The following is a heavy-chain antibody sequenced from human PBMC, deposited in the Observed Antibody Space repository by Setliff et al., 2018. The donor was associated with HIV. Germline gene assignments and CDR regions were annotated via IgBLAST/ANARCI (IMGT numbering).Heavy chain of an antibody. V-gene: IGHV3-74*01. Sequence: PGGSLRLSCAASGFTFSSYWVHWVRQTPGKGLMWVSRINTDGSDTSYADAVKGRFTMSRDSAKNTLYLQMNSLRVEDTAVYYCVKWNYPNSWGQGTLVTVSS. CDR1: GFTFSSYW. J-gene: IGHJ4*02. CDR2: INTDGSDT. D-gene: IGHD1-7*01. CDR3: VKWNYPNS.